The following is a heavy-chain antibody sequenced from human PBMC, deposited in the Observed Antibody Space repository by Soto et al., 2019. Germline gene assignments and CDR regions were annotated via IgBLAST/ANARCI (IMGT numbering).Heavy chain of an antibody. CDR1: GFTLSSYS. CDR2: TSSTGSTI. J-gene: IGHJ5*02. CDR3: ARDVRYVDL. V-gene: IGHV3-48*02. D-gene: IGHD2-2*01. Sequence: EVQLVESGGGLVQPGGSLRLSCAASGFTLSSYSMNWVRQAPGTGLEWLSFTSSTGSTIYYADSVKGRFTISRDNAKNSLFLQMNSLRDEDTAVYYCARDVRYVDLWGQGTLVAVSS.